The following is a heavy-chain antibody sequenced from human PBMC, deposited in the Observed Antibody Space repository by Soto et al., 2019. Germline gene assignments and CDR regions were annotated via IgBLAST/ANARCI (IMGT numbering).Heavy chain of an antibody. CDR2: IHNSGTT. V-gene: IGHV4-31*03. Sequence: QVQLQESGPGLVKPSQTLSLICTVSGGSISSGDYYWSWIRQHPGKDLEWIGYIHNSGTTYYIPPLKSRVTMSVDTSKNQLSLKLTSVTAADTAVYYCARGVTFGGVIAPRFDPWGQGTRVTVSS. CDR1: GGSISSGDYY. J-gene: IGHJ5*02. CDR3: ARGVTFGGVIAPRFDP. D-gene: IGHD3-16*02.